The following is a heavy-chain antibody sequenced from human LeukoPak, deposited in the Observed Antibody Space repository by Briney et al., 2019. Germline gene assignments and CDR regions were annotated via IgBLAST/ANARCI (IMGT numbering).Heavy chain of an antibody. Sequence: SETLSLTCTVSGGSISSSSYYWGWIRQPPGKGLEWIGSIYYSGSTYYNPSLKSRVTISVDTSKNQFSLKLSSVTAADTAVYYCARLDRRSSGALDYWGQGTLVTVSS. CDR1: GGSISSSSYY. D-gene: IGHD2-15*01. V-gene: IGHV4-39*01. CDR2: IYYSGST. CDR3: ARLDRRSSGALDY. J-gene: IGHJ4*02.